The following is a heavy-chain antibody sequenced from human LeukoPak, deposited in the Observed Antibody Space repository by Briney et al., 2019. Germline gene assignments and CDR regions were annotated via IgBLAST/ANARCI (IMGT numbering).Heavy chain of an antibody. CDR1: GYAFTHYH. CDR2: INPNGGGT. J-gene: IGHJ4*02. CDR3: ARGVDNSRYYFDY. Sequence: GASVKVSCKASGYAFTHYHMFWMRQAPGQGLDWMGIINPNGGGTNYAQKFQGRVTMTRDTSTSTVYMDLSSLTSEDTALYYCARGVDNSRYYFDYWGQGTLVTVSS. V-gene: IGHV1-46*01. D-gene: IGHD1-14*01.